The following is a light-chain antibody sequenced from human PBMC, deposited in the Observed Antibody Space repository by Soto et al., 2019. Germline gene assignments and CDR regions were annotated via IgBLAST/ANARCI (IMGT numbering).Light chain of an antibody. Sequence: EIVMTQSPATLSVSPGERATLSCRASQSLSGNLAWYQQKPCQAPRLLIYRASTRATGVPARFSASGSGTEFTLTISSLQSEDSAVYYCHQYSNWPPWTFGPGTKVDIK. V-gene: IGKV3-15*01. CDR2: RAS. J-gene: IGKJ1*01. CDR3: HQYSNWPPWT. CDR1: QSLSGN.